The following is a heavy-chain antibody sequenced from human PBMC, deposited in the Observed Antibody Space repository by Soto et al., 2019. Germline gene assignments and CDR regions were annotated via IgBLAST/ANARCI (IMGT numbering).Heavy chain of an antibody. D-gene: IGHD3-22*01. CDR3: PRAHYYYDSSSYYQPPDS. CDR1: GFKFDDYA. V-gene: IGHV3-9*01. Sequence: PGGSQRLSCADSGFKFDDYAMHGVRRAPGKGLECASGISWHSGRIGYADSVKGRLTISRDNDKNKMYQKMHSLRDDDTALYDGPRAHYYYDSSSYYQPPDSCRDGTLVPVSS. J-gene: IGHJ5*01. CDR2: ISWHSGRI.